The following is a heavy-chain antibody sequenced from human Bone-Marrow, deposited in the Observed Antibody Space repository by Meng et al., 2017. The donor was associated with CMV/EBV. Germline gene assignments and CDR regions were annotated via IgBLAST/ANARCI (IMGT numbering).Heavy chain of an antibody. CDR2: IKHGGREK. V-gene: IGHV3-7*01. CDR1: SFTFSSYW. Sequence: GESLKISCAASSFTFSSYWMTWVRQAPGKGLEWVANIKHGGREKYYVDSVKGRFTISRDNAKNSLYLQMNTLRAEDTAVYYCARDRARVVGALYYYYGMDVWGQGTTVTVSS. CDR3: ARDRARVVGALYYYYGMDV. D-gene: IGHD1-26*01. J-gene: IGHJ6*02.